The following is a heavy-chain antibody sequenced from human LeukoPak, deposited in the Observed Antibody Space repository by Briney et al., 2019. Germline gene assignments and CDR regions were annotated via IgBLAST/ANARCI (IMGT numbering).Heavy chain of an antibody. CDR3: ARAGTVEMAPLDY. Sequence: ASVKVSCKASGYTFTGYYMHWVRQAPGQGLEWMGWINPNSGGTNYAQKFQGWVTMTRDTSISTAYMELSRLRSDDTAVYYCARAGTVEMAPLDYWGQGTLVTVSS. V-gene: IGHV1-2*04. D-gene: IGHD5-24*01. CDR1: GYTFTGYY. J-gene: IGHJ4*02. CDR2: INPNSGGT.